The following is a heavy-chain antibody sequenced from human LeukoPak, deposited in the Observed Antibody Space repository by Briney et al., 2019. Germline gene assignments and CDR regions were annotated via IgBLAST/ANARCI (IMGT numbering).Heavy chain of an antibody. V-gene: IGHV3-30*02. CDR1: GFTFRTYA. CDR3: AIRRDYYYSMEV. D-gene: IGHD1-14*01. J-gene: IGHJ6*03. Sequence: GGSLRLSCAASGFTFRTYAMNWVRQAPGKGLQWVAFIHYDETKKYYRDSVEGRFTISRDNSKNTLFLKMNSLRGEDTAIYYCAIRRDYYYSMEVWGRGPRSSSP. CDR2: IHYDETKK.